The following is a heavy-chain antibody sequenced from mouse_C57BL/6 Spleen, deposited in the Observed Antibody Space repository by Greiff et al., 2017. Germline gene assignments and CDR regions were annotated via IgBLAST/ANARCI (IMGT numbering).Heavy chain of an antibody. D-gene: IGHD1-1*01. CDR3: ARGGYYGSSSYWYFDV. V-gene: IGHV1-9*01. J-gene: IGHJ1*03. CDR1: GYTFTGYW. CDR2: ILPGSGST. Sequence: VKLVESGAELMKPGASVKLSCKATGYTFTGYWIEWVKQRPGHGLEWIGEILPGSGSTNYNEKFKGKATFTADTSSNTAYMQLSSLTTEDSAIYYCARGGYYGSSSYWYFDVWGTGTTVTVSS.